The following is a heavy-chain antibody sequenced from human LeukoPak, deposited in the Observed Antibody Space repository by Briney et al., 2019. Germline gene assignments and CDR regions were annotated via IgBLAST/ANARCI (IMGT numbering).Heavy chain of an antibody. D-gene: IGHD6-19*01. J-gene: IGHJ4*02. CDR1: GYSFTGYW. Sequence: GESLKISCKGSGYSFTGYWIGWVRQTTGQGLEWMGWMNPNSGNTGYAQKFQGRVTITRNTSISTAYMELSSLRSEDTAVYYCARGEWLFNYWGQGTLVTVSS. CDR3: ARGEWLFNY. V-gene: IGHV1-8*03. CDR2: MNPNSGNT.